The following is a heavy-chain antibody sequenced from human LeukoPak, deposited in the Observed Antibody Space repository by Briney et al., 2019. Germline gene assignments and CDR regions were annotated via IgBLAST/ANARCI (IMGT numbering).Heavy chain of an antibody. CDR3: ARGFQLGIRFFDY. D-gene: IGHD3-3*01. J-gene: IGHJ4*02. CDR1: GYTFTSYY. CDR2: INPNSGGT. Sequence: ASVKVSCKASGYTFTSYYMHWVRQAPGQGLEWMGWINPNSGGTNYAQKFQGWVTMTRDTSISTAYMELSRLRSDDTAVYYCARGFQLGIRFFDYWGQGTLVTVSS. V-gene: IGHV1-2*04.